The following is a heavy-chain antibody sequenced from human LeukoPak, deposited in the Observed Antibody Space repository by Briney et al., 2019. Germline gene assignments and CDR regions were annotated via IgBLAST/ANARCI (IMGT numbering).Heavy chain of an antibody. D-gene: IGHD3-10*01. CDR3: AKVPYGSGSPDY. CDR2: ISGSGGST. J-gene: IGHJ4*02. Sequence: GGSLRLSCAASGFTFSSYGMSWVRQAPGKGLEWVSAISGSGGSTYYADSVKGRFTISRDNSKNTLYLQMNSLRAEDTAVYYCAKVPYGSGSPDYWGQGTLVTVSS. V-gene: IGHV3-23*01. CDR1: GFTFSSYG.